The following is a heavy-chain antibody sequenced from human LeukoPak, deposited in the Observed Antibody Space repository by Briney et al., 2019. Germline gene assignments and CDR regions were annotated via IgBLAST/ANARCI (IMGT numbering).Heavy chain of an antibody. CDR2: ISSSGSTI. V-gene: IGHV3-11*04. CDR1: GFTFSDYY. CDR3: ARDNKHQMATIIWFDP. Sequence: GGSLRLSCAASGFTFSDYYMSWIRQAPGKGLEWVSYISSSGSTIYYADSVKGRFTISRDNAKNSLYLQMNSLRAEDTAVYYCARDNKHQMATIIWFDPWGQGTLVTVSS. D-gene: IGHD5-24*01. J-gene: IGHJ5*02.